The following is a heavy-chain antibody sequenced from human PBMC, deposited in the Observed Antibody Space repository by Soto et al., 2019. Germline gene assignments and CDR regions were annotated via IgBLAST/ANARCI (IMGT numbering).Heavy chain of an antibody. V-gene: IGHV1-69*13. CDR1: GGTFSSYA. CDR2: IIPIFGTA. D-gene: IGHD5-18*01. J-gene: IGHJ6*02. CDR3: ARASWIQLWGYYYYGMDV. Sequence: ASVKVSCKASGGTFSSYAISWVRQAPGQGLEWMGGIIPIFGTANYAQKFQGRVTITADESTSTAYMELSSLRSEDTAVYYCARASWIQLWGYYYYGMDVWGQGTTVTVSS.